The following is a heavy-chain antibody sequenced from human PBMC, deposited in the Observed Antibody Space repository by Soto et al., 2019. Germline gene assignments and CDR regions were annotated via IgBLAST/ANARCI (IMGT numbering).Heavy chain of an antibody. D-gene: IGHD5-18*01. CDR1: GFTFSSYG. J-gene: IGHJ4*02. V-gene: IGHV3-33*01. CDR2: IWCDGSNK. Sequence: QVQLVESGGGVVQPGRSLRLSCAASGFTFSSYGMHWVRQAPGKGLEWVAVIWCDGSNKYYADSVKGRFTISRDNSKNTLYLQMNSLRAEDTAVYYCARDYGYCYGCAFDYWGQGTLVTVSS. CDR3: ARDYGYCYGCAFDY.